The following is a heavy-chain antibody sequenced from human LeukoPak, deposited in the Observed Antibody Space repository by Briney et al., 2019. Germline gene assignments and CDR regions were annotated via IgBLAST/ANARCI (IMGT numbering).Heavy chain of an antibody. V-gene: IGHV1-2*02. CDR2: INPNSGGT. D-gene: IGHD6-13*01. CDR1: GYTFTGYY. Sequence: ASVKVSCKVSGYTFTGYYMHWVRHAPGQGLEWMGWINPNSGGTNYAQKFQGRVTMTRDTSISTAHMELSRLRSDDTAVYYCARGGSSSWYYYFDYWGQGTLVTVSS. CDR3: ARGGSSSWYYYFDY. J-gene: IGHJ4*02.